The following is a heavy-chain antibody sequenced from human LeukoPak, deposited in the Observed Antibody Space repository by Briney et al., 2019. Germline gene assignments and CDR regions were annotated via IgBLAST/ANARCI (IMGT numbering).Heavy chain of an antibody. Sequence: LRLSCAASGFTFDDYAMHWVRQAPGKGLEWVSGISWNSGSIGYADSVKGRFTISRDNAKNSLYLQMNSLRAEDTALYYCAKDIGRGEYYGMDVWGQGTTVTVSS. CDR1: GFTFDDYA. CDR3: AKDIGRGEYYGMDV. J-gene: IGHJ6*02. CDR2: ISWNSGSI. V-gene: IGHV3-9*01. D-gene: IGHD1-26*01.